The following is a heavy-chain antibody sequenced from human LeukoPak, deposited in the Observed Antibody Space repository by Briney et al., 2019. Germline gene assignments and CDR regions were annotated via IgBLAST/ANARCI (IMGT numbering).Heavy chain of an antibody. CDR3: AKAWYYYDSSGYYYDLPPYYFDY. Sequence: ASVKVSCKASGYTFTGYYMHWVRQAPGQGLEWMGWINPNSGGTNYAQKFQGRVTMTRDTSISTAYMELSRLRSDDTAVYYCAKAWYYYDSSGYYYDLPPYYFDYWGQGTLVTVSS. J-gene: IGHJ4*02. CDR2: INPNSGGT. D-gene: IGHD3-22*01. CDR1: GYTFTGYY. V-gene: IGHV1-2*02.